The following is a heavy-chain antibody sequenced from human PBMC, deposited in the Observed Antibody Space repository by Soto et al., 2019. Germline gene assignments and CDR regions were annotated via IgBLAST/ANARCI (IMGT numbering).Heavy chain of an antibody. J-gene: IGHJ4*01. CDR3: AKGSAGASPYYFDW. CDR2: ISAYNGNT. Sequence: ASVKVSCKASGYTFTSYGISWVRQAPGQGLEWMGWISAYNGNTNYAQKLQGRVTMTTDTSTSTAYMELNSLRADDTAMYYCAKGSAGASPYYFDWWGHGTLVTVSS. CDR1: GYTFTSYG. V-gene: IGHV1-18*01.